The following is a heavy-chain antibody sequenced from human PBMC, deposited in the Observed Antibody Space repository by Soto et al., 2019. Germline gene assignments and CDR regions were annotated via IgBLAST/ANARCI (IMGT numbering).Heavy chain of an antibody. V-gene: IGHV1-18*01. CDR2: ISAHNGNT. J-gene: IGHJ4*02. D-gene: IGHD1-1*01. CDR3: ARGRYGDY. CDR1: GYIFTTYG. Sequence: QVHLVQSGAEVKKPGASVKVSCKGSGYIFTTYGITWVRQAPGQGLEWMGWISAHNGNTNYAQKLQGRVTVTRDTSTSTAYMDLRNLRSDGTAVYYCARGRYGDYWGQGALVTVSS.